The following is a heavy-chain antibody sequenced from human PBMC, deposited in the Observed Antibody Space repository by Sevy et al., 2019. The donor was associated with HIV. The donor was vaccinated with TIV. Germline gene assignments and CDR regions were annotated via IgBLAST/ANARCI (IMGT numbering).Heavy chain of an antibody. Sequence: GGSLRLSCAASGFTFSDSWMTWVRQAPGKGLEWVAIIKEDGNERYYVDSVKGRFTLSRDNAKMSVYLELTSLRVEDSAIYYCARGRRNWGLGGLDVWGQGTTVTVSS. J-gene: IGHJ6*02. CDR2: IKEDGNER. CDR1: GFTFSDSW. D-gene: IGHD3-16*01. CDR3: ARGRRNWGLGGLDV. V-gene: IGHV3-7*01.